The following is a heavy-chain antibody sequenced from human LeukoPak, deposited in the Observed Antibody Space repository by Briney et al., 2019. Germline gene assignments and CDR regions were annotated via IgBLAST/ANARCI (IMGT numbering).Heavy chain of an antibody. Sequence: SETLSLTCTVSGGSISSGSYYWSWIRQPAGKGLEWIGRIYTSGSTNYNPSLKSRVTISVDTSKNQFSLKLSSVTAADTAVYYCARQGCSGCVRPIRNWFDPWGQGTLVTVSS. CDR1: GGSISSGSYY. CDR3: ARQGCSGCVRPIRNWFDP. J-gene: IGHJ5*02. D-gene: IGHD6-19*01. CDR2: IYTSGST. V-gene: IGHV4-61*02.